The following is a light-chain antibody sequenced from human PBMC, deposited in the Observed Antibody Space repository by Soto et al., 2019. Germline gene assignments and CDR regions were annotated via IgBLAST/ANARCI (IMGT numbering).Light chain of an antibody. CDR3: QQSYSTPFT. J-gene: IGKJ5*01. V-gene: IGKV1-5*03. Sequence: DIQMTQSPSTLSASVGDRVTITWRASQSISSWLAWYQQKQGKAPKLLIYKASSLESGVPSRFSGSGSGTDFTLTISSLQPEDFATYYCQQSYSTPFTFGQGTRLEIK. CDR2: KAS. CDR1: QSISSW.